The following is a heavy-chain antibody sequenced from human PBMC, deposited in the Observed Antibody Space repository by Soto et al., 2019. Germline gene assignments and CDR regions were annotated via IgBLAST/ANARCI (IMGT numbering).Heavy chain of an antibody. J-gene: IGHJ4*02. CDR3: ARGGESKEWLTYFDH. CDR1: GDTSSSYA. V-gene: IGHV1-69*01. D-gene: IGHD5-12*01. Sequence: QVHLVQSGSEVKKPGSSVKVSCKSSGDTSSSYAINWVRQAPGQGLEWMGGIIPMFGPPKYAPKFQGRVTITADESTSTAYLEMSSLRPDDTAVYFCARGGESKEWLTYFDHWGLGTLVTVSS. CDR2: IIPMFGPP.